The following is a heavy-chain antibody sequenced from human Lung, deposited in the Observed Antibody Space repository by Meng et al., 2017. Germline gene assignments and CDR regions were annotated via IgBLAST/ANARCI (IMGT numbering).Heavy chain of an antibody. Sequence: QWHLQLWGAGLFKPSEPLPLTCAVYGGSFSGYYWSWIRQPPGKGLEWIGEINHSGSTNYNPSLKSRVTISVDTSKNQFSLKLSSVTAADTAVYYCARGLSGASSWYLIRSGYFDYWGQGTLVTVSS. CDR1: GGSFSGYY. J-gene: IGHJ4*02. V-gene: IGHV4-34*01. CDR3: ARGLSGASSWYLIRSGYFDY. CDR2: INHSGST. D-gene: IGHD6-13*01.